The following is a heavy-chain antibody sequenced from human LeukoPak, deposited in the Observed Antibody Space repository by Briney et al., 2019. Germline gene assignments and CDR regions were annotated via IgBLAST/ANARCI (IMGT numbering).Heavy chain of an antibody. CDR3: AAHVEMATIDY. V-gene: IGHV3-21*01. CDR1: GFTVSSNY. CDR2: ISSSSSYI. D-gene: IGHD5-24*01. Sequence: GGSLRLSCAASGFTVSSNYMSWVRQAPGKGLEWVSSISSSSSYIYYADSVKGRFTISRDNAKNSLYLQMNSLRAEDTAVYYCAAHVEMATIDYWGQGTLVTVSS. J-gene: IGHJ4*02.